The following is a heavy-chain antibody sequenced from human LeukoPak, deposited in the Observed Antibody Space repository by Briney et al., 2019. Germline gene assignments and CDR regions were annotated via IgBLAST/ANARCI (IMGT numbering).Heavy chain of an antibody. Sequence: GGSLRLSCVVSGFTFSTYIMHWVRQAPGKGLEWVAVISDDGTNKYYADSVKGRFTISRDNSKNTFYLQLNSLRVGDTAVYYCARDDLSSWYLGDFDYWGQGTLVTVSS. CDR3: ARDDLSSWYLGDFDY. CDR2: ISDDGTNK. D-gene: IGHD6-13*01. J-gene: IGHJ4*02. V-gene: IGHV3-30-3*01. CDR1: GFTFSTYI.